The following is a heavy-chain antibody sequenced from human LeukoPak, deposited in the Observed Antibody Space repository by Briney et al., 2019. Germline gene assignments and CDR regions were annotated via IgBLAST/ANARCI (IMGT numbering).Heavy chain of an antibody. CDR1: GYTFTNQD. Sequence: ASVKVSCKASGYTFTNQDMHWVRQAPGQRLEWIGCINPDSGDTKYSQEFQGRVTITRDTSATTAYMELSSLRSEDMAVYYCTLYNYWGQGTLVTVSS. V-gene: IGHV1-3*03. D-gene: IGHD1-14*01. CDR2: INPDSGDT. J-gene: IGHJ4*02. CDR3: TLYNY.